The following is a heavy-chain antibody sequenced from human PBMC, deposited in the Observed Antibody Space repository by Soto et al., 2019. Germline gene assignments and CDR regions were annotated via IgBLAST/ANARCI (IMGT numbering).Heavy chain of an antibody. J-gene: IGHJ4*02. CDR2: ISGSGGST. V-gene: IGHV3-23*01. Sequence: EVQLLESGGGLVQPGGPLRLSCAASGFTFSSYAMSWVRQAPGKGLEWVSAISGSGGSTYYADSVKGRFTISRDNSKNTLYLQMNSLRAEDTAVYYCAKLTIRFLEWLFPGFDYWGQGTLVTVSS. D-gene: IGHD3-3*01. CDR1: GFTFSSYA. CDR3: AKLTIRFLEWLFPGFDY.